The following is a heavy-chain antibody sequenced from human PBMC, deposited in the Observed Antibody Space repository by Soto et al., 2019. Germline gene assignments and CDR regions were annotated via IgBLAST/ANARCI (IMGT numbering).Heavy chain of an antibody. CDR2: INHSRST. CDR1: GGSFSGYY. Sequence: QVQLKQWGAGLLKPLETLSLICAVYGGSFSGYYWSWIRQPPGKGLEWIGEINHSRSTNYNPSLKSRVTISVDTSKNQFSLRLSSVTAADTAVYYCARSGYDDSGMDVWGQGTTVTVSS. J-gene: IGHJ6*02. CDR3: ARSGYDDSGMDV. V-gene: IGHV4-34*01. D-gene: IGHD5-12*01.